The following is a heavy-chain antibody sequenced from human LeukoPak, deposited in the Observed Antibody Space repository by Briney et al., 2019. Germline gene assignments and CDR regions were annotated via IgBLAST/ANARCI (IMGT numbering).Heavy chain of an antibody. CDR3: AKYYYDSSGYSVSYYYYYMDV. Sequence: PSETLSLTCTVSGYSISSGYYWGWIRQPPGKGLEWIGSIYHSGSTYYNQSLKSRVTISVDTSKNQFSLKLSSVTAADTAVYYCAKYYYDSSGYSVSYYYYYMDVWGKGTTVTVSS. CDR1: GYSISSGYY. D-gene: IGHD3-22*01. J-gene: IGHJ6*03. V-gene: IGHV4-38-2*02. CDR2: IYHSGST.